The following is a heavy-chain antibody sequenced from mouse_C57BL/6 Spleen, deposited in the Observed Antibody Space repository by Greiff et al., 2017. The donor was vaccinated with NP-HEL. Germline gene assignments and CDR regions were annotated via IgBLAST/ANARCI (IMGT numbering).Heavy chain of an antibody. V-gene: IGHV1-69*01. D-gene: IGHD2-5*01. Sequence: QVQLQQSGAELVMPGASVKLSCKASGYTFTSYWMHWVKQRPGQGLEWIGEIDPSDSYTNYNQKFKGKSTLTVDKSSSTAYMQLSSLTSEDSAVYYCARRSNPDYWGQGTTLTVSS. J-gene: IGHJ2*01. CDR3: ARRSNPDY. CDR2: IDPSDSYT. CDR1: GYTFTSYW.